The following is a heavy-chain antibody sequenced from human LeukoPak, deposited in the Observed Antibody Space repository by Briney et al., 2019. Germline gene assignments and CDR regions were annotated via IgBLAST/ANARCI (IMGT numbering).Heavy chain of an antibody. CDR1: GFSFSAYW. CDR3: AKGDGMIVVELEF. D-gene: IGHD3-22*01. Sequence: GGSLRLSCAASGFSFSAYWMTWVRQAPGTGLEWVANINPAGSETYYVDPVKGRFSISRDNARNLVYLQMNSLRAEDTAVYYCAKGDGMIVVELEFWGQGTLVTVSS. J-gene: IGHJ4*02. V-gene: IGHV3-7*03. CDR2: INPAGSET.